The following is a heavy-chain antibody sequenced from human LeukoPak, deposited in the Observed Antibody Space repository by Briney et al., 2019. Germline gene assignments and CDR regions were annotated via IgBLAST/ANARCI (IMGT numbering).Heavy chain of an antibody. Sequence: PGGSLRLSCAASGFTFSNNWMHWVRQAPGKGLVWVSRINPDGRRTDYADSVKGRFTISRDNAKNTLYLQMNSLRVEDTAVYYCAREVEEVPIAMGVYYYYFMDVWGKGTTVTVSS. CDR3: AREVEEVPIAMGVYYYYFMDV. J-gene: IGHJ6*03. CDR1: GFTFSNNW. D-gene: IGHD2-21*01. CDR2: INPDGRRT. V-gene: IGHV3-74*01.